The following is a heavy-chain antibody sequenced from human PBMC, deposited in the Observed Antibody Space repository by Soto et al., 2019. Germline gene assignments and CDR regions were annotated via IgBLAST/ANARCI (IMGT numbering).Heavy chain of an antibody. Sequence: EVQLVESGGGLVQPGRSLRLSCAASGFTFDDYAMHWVRQAPGKGLEWVSGISWNSGSIGYAESVKGRFTISRDNAKNFLYLQMNSPRADDTALYYCAKALISASTDFDYWGQGTLVTVSS. D-gene: IGHD2-8*01. CDR2: ISWNSGSI. J-gene: IGHJ4*02. CDR3: AKALISASTDFDY. V-gene: IGHV3-9*01. CDR1: GFTFDDYA.